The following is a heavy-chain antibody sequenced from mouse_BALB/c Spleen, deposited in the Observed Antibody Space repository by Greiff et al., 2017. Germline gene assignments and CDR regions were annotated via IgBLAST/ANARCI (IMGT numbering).Heavy chain of an antibody. CDR1: GYTFTDYY. D-gene: IGHD2-14*01. CDR2: VNPNNGGT. V-gene: IGHV1-26*01. Sequence: EVQLQQSGPELVKPGASVTISCKASGYTFTDYYMNWVKQSHGKSLEWIGLVNPNNGGTSYNQKFKGKATLTVDKSSSTSYMELRSLTAEDSAVYYCARVRRFDYWGQGTTLTVSS. J-gene: IGHJ2*01. CDR3: ARVRRFDY.